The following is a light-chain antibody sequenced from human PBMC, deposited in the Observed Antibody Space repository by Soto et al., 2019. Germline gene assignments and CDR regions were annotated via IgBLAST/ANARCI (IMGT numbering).Light chain of an antibody. Sequence: QSALTQPASVSGSPGQSITISCTGTSSDIGGYNYVSWYQQLPGKVPKLIIYDVSNRPSGVSERFSGSKSGNAASLTISGIQAEDEADYYCSSYTSTSTLYVFGTGTKLTVL. CDR3: SSYTSTSTLYV. CDR1: SSDIGGYNY. V-gene: IGLV2-14*03. CDR2: DVS. J-gene: IGLJ1*01.